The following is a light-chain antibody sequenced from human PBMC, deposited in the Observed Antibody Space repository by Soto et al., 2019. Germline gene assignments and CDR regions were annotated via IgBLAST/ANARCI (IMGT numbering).Light chain of an antibody. Sequence: QSVLTQPPSASGSPGQSVTISCTGTSSDIGVYNYVSWYQQHPGKAPKLIIYEVNKRPSGVPDRFSGSKSDNTASLTISGLQAEDEADYNCSSYAGSNPYVFGTGTKVTVL. CDR3: SSYAGSNPYV. CDR1: SSDIGVYNY. V-gene: IGLV2-8*01. CDR2: EVN. J-gene: IGLJ1*01.